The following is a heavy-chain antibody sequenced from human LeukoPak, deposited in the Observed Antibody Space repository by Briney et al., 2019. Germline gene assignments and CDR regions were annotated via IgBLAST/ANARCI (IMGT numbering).Heavy chain of an antibody. CDR3: ARDWRPFNTPGDY. CDR2: ISSSGSTI. V-gene: IGHV3-11*01. J-gene: IGHJ4*02. Sequence: GGSLRLSCAASGSTFSDYYMSWIRQAPGKGLEWVSYISSSGSTIYYADSVKGRFTISRDNAKNSLYLQMNSLRAEDTAVYYCARDWRPFNTPGDYWGQGTLVTVSS. D-gene: IGHD3-10*01. CDR1: GSTFSDYY.